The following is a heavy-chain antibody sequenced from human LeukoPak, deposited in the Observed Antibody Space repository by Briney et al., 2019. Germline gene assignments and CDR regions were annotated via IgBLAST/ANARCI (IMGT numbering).Heavy chain of an antibody. CDR3: ASSRGVRGVRFDY. J-gene: IGHJ4*02. V-gene: IGHV4-59*01. CDR1: GGSISSYY. D-gene: IGHD3-10*01. CDR2: IYYSGST. Sequence: SETLSLTCTVSGGSISSYYWSWIRQPPGKGLEWIGYIYYSGSTNYNPSLKSRVTISVDTSKNQFSLKLSSVTAADTAVYYCASSRGVRGVRFDYWGQGTLVTVSS.